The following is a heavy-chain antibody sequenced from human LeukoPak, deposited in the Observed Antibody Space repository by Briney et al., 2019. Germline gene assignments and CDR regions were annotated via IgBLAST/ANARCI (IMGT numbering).Heavy chain of an antibody. CDR1: GGSISSYY. CDR2: IHYSGST. CDR3: ARQVYSSSWSYYFEY. V-gene: IGHV4-59*01. J-gene: IGHJ4*02. Sequence: SETLSLTCAVSGGSISSYYWSWIRQPPGRGLEWIGSIHYSGSTSYNSSLKSRVTMSIDTSKNQFSLKLSSVTPADTAVCYCARQVYSSSWSYYFEYWGQGILVTVSS. D-gene: IGHD6-13*01.